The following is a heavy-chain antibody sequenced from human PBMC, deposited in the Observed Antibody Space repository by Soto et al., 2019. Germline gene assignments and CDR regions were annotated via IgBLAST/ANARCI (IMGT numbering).Heavy chain of an antibody. CDR3: ARGGLWWYVDH. V-gene: IGHV1-69*06. J-gene: IGHJ4*01. D-gene: IGHD2-15*01. CDR2: IIPIFGTA. CDR1: GGTFSSYA. Sequence: SVKVACKASGGTFSSYAISWLRQAPGQGLEWMGGIIPIFGTANYAQKFQARVTITADKSKSTAYMELSSLRSEDTAVYYCARGGLWWYVDHWGHGTMVTASS.